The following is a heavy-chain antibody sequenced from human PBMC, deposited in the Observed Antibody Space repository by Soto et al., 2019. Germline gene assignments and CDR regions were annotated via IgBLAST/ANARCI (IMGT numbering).Heavy chain of an antibody. D-gene: IGHD4-17*01. J-gene: IGHJ3*02. CDR2: IIPIFGTA. V-gene: IGHV1-69*06. CDR3: ARDTVPTQTDHDAFDI. Sequence: QVQLVQSGAEVKKPGSSVKVSCNASGGTFSSYAISWVRQAPGQGLEWMGGIIPIFGTANYAQKFQGRVTITADKSTSTAYMELSSLRSEDTAVYYCARDTVPTQTDHDAFDIWGQGTMVTVSS. CDR1: GGTFSSYA.